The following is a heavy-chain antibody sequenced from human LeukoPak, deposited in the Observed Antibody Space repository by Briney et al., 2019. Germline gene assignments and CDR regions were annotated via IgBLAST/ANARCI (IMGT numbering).Heavy chain of an antibody. CDR2: ISSSSSAI. CDR3: ARWYYYGSGSYRNYGMDV. D-gene: IGHD3-10*01. V-gene: IGHV3-48*04. J-gene: IGHJ6*02. Sequence: GGSLRLSCAASGFTFSSYSMNWVRQAPGKGLEWVSYISSSSSAIYYADSVKGRFTISRDNAKNSLYLQMNSLRAEDTAVYYCARWYYYGSGSYRNYGMDVWGQGTTVTVSS. CDR1: GFTFSSYS.